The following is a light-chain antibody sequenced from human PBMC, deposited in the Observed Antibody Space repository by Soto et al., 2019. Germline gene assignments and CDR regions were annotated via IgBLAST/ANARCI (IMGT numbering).Light chain of an antibody. J-gene: IGKJ4*01. CDR1: QSLLHRNGYNY. V-gene: IGKV2-28*01. Sequence: EIVMTQSPLSLPVTPGEPASISCRSSQSLLHRNGYNYLDWYLQKPGQSPQLLVYLGSNRASGVPDRFSVSGSGTDMTLKISRVEAEDVGVYYRMQALQAFTFGGGTKVGIK. CDR3: MQALQAFT. CDR2: LGS.